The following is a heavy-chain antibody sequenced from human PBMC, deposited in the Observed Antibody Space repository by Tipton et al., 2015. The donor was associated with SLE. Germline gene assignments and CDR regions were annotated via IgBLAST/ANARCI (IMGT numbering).Heavy chain of an antibody. V-gene: IGHV4-30-2*01. D-gene: IGHD3-3*01. Sequence: GLVKPSQTLSLTCAVSGGSISSGGYSWSWIRQPPGKGLEWIGYIYHSGSTYYNPSLKSRVTISVDRSKNQFSLKLSSVTAADTAVYYCARGDTSFGVVIEYFQHWGQGTLVTVSS. CDR1: GGSISSGGYS. CDR3: ARGDTSFGVVIEYFQH. J-gene: IGHJ1*01. CDR2: IYHSGST.